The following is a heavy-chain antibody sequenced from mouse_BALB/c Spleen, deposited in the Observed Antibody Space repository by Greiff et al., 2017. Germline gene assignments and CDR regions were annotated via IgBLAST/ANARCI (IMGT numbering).Heavy chain of an antibody. CDR1: GYTFTSYW. V-gene: IGHV1S81*02. CDR3: ARGGDY. CDR2: INPSNGRT. Sequence: VQLHQPGAELVKPGASVKLSCKASGYTFTSYWMHWVKQRPGQGLEWIGEINPSNGRTNYNEKFKSKATLTVDKSSSTAYMQLSSLTSEDSAVYYCARGGDYWGQGTSVTVSS. J-gene: IGHJ4*01.